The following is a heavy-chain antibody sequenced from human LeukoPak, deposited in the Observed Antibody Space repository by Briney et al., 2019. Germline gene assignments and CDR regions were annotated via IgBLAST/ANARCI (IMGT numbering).Heavy chain of an antibody. CDR2: IHSDGINT. CDR1: GLTFTNYW. Sequence: GSLRLSCAASGLTFTNYWMHWVRQAPGKGLVWVSRIHSDGINTVYADSVKGRFTISRDNAKNMLYLQMHSLRVEDTALYYCATGLVSAYEYWGQGTPVTVSS. V-gene: IGHV3-74*01. D-gene: IGHD2-21*01. CDR3: ATGLVSAYEY. J-gene: IGHJ4*02.